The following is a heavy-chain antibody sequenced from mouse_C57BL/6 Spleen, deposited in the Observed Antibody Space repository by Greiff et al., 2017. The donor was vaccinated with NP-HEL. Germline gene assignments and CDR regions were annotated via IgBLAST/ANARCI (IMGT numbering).Heavy chain of an antibody. CDR2: IYPGGGYT. D-gene: IGHD3-3*01. V-gene: IGHV1-63*01. J-gene: IGHJ1*03. CDR3: ARGAAGDWYFDV. CDR1: GYTFTNYW. Sequence: LQESGAELVRPGTSVKMSCKASGYTFTNYWIGWAKQRPGHGLEWIGDIYPGGGYTNYNEKFKGKATLTADKSSSTAYMQFSSLTSEDSAIYYCARGAAGDWYFDVWGTGTTVTVSS.